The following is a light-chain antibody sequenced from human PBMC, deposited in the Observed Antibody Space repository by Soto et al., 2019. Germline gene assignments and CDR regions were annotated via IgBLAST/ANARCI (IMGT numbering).Light chain of an antibody. Sequence: DIQMTQSPSSLSASVGDRVTITCRASQNIHTYLNWYLQKPGQAPKLLIYSAYSLQSGVSPRFSGDGSGTDFTLTISSLQPEDFATYYCQQSYYFPRTFGQGTTV. J-gene: IGKJ1*01. V-gene: IGKV1-39*01. CDR1: QNIHTY. CDR2: SAY. CDR3: QQSYYFPRT.